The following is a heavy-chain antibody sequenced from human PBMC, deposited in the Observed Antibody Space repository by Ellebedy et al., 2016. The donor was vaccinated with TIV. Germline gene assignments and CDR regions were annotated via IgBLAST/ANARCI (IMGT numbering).Heavy chain of an antibody. CDR1: GFTFSDYY. CDR3: AKSRWRVRGLTYYYGMDV. J-gene: IGHJ6*02. D-gene: IGHD2-15*01. V-gene: IGHV3-11*01. CDR2: ISSSGSTI. Sequence: GESLKISCAASGFTFSDYYMSWIRQAPGKGLEWVSYISSSGSTIYYADSVKGRFTISRDNAKNSLYLQMNSLRAEDTALYYCAKSRWRVRGLTYYYGMDVWGQGTTVTVSS.